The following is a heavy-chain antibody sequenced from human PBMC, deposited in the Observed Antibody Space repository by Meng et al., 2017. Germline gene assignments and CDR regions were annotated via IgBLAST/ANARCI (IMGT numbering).Heavy chain of an antibody. CDR1: GFTFSRYS. Sequence: LVASGGGVVHPGGCLSLSCAASGFTFSRYSMNLVRQAPGKGLEWVSSISSSSSYIYYADSVKGRFTISRDNAKNSLYLQMNSLRAEDTAVYYCARDISWDYWGQGTLVTVSS. D-gene: IGHD3-9*01. J-gene: IGHJ4*02. V-gene: IGHV3-21*01. CDR3: ARDISWDY. CDR2: ISSSSSYI.